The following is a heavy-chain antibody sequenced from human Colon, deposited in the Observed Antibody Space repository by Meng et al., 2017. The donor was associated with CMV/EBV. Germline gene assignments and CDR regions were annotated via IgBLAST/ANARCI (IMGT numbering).Heavy chain of an antibody. D-gene: IGHD6-19*01. Sequence: GESLKISCAASGFTFSSYAMHWVRQAPGKGLEYVSAISSNGGSTYYADSAKGRFTISRDNSKNTLYLQMGSLRAEDMAVYYCARARGIAVAGYFDYWGQGTLVTVSS. V-gene: IGHV3-64*02. J-gene: IGHJ4*02. CDR1: GFTFSSYA. CDR3: ARARGIAVAGYFDY. CDR2: ISSNGGST.